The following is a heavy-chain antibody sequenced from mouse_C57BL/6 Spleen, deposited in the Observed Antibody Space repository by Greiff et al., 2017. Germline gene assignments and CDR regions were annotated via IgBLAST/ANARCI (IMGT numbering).Heavy chain of an antibody. CDR3: AREGGSSPAWFAY. J-gene: IGHJ3*01. CDR2: IHPNSGST. CDR1: GYTFTSYW. Sequence: QVQLQQPGAELVKPGASVKLSCKASGYTFTSYWMHWVKQRPGQGLEWIGMIHPNSGSTNYNEKFKSKATLTVDKSSNTAYMQLGSLPSEDSAVYYCAREGGSSPAWFAYWGKGTLVTVSA. V-gene: IGHV1-64*01. D-gene: IGHD1-1*01.